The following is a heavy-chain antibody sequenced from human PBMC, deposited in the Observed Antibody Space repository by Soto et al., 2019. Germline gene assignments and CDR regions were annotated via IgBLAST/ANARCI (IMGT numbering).Heavy chain of an antibody. CDR1: GFTVSGNY. D-gene: IGHD1-1*01. Sequence: ESGGGLVQPGGSLRLSCAASGFTVSGNYMSWVRQAPGQGLEWVSVIYAAGSTYYIDSVNGRFTISRDNSKNTLYLQMNSLRAEDTAVYYCASDIFKTGATGVFDIWGQGTMVTVSS. V-gene: IGHV3-66*01. CDR3: ASDIFKTGATGVFDI. CDR2: IYAAGST. J-gene: IGHJ3*02.